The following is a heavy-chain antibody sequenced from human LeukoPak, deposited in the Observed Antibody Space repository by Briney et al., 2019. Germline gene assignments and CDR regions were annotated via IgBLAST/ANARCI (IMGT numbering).Heavy chain of an antibody. V-gene: IGHV4-38-2*01. CDR1: GYSISSGYY. CDR3: ASSLYYYDSSGFNFDY. J-gene: IGHJ4*02. D-gene: IGHD3-22*01. Sequence: PSETLSLTXAVSGYSISSGYYWGWIRQPPGKGLEWIGSIYHSGSTYYNPSLKSRVTISVDTSKNQFSLKLSSVTAADTAVYYCASSLYYYDSSGFNFDYWGQGTLVTVSS. CDR2: IYHSGST.